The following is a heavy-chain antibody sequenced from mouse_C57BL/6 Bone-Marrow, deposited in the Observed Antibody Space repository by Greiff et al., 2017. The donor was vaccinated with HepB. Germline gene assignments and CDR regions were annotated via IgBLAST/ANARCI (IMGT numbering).Heavy chain of an antibody. J-gene: IGHJ1*03. V-gene: IGHV14-4*01. D-gene: IGHD1-1*01. CDR1: GFNIKDDY. Sequence: EVQLQQSGAELVRPGASVKLSCTASGFNIKDDYMHWVKQRPEQGLEWIGWIDPENGDTKYASKFQGKATITVDTSSNTAYLQRSSLTSEDPAVYYCYYYGSSYDWYFDVWGTGTTVTVSS. CDR2: IDPENGDT. CDR3: YYYGSSYDWYFDV.